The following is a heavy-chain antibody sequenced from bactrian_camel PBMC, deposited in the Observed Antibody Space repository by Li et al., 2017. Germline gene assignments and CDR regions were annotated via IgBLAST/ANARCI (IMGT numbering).Heavy chain of an antibody. J-gene: IGHJ7*01. Sequence: QLEESGGGSVQAGGSLRLSCAASGCTFEVYWMYWIRQAPGKGLEWVSTISSGGGTIDYSNSVKGRFTVSRDSANNTVNLMMNSLKPEDTAMYYCAADYTHTVIAGCDSFHVIGGSAMNYWGEGTQVTVS. V-gene: IGHV3S25*01. CDR1: GCTFEVYW. CDR2: ISSGGGTI. D-gene: IGHD6*01.